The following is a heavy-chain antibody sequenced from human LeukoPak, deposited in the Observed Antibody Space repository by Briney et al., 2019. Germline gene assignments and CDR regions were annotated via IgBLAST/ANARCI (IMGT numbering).Heavy chain of an antibody. J-gene: IGHJ4*02. V-gene: IGHV1-18*04. D-gene: IGHD3-10*01. CDR2: ISAYNGNT. CDR1: GYSFTSYW. CDR3: AREATMVRGSPDY. Sequence: GESLKISCKGSGYSFTSYWIGWVRQAPGQGLEWMGWISAYNGNTNYAQKLQGRVTMTTDTSTSTAYMELRSLRSDDTAVYYCAREATMVRGSPDYWGQGTLVTVSS.